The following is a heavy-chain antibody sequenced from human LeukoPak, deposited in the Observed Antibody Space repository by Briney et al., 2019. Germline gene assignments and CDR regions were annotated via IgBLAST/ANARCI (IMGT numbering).Heavy chain of an antibody. CDR2: IFHTGST. J-gene: IGHJ1*01. D-gene: IGHD1-26*01. CDR1: GYSISSGYY. CDR3: ARHEPRGTYPLQD. Sequence: SETLSLTCTVSGYSISSGYYWGWIRQPPGKGLEWVAHIFHTGSTTYNPSLKSRLTISVDTSNQVSLKLRSVTAADTAVYYCARHEPRGTYPLQDWGQGTLVTVSS. V-gene: IGHV4-38-2*02.